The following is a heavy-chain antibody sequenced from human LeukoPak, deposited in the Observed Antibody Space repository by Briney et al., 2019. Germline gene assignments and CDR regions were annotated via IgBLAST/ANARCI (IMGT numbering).Heavy chain of an antibody. Sequence: SQTLSLTCAISGDSASSNSAAWNWIRPSPSRGLEWLGRTYYRSEWSNNYAVSVRGRITINPDTSKNQFSLQLNSVTPEDTAVYYCARGRPLVGATQNAFDIWGQGTMVTVSS. V-gene: IGHV6-1*01. CDR3: ARGRPLVGATQNAFDI. CDR2: TYYRSEWSN. D-gene: IGHD1-26*01. CDR1: GDSASSNSAA. J-gene: IGHJ3*02.